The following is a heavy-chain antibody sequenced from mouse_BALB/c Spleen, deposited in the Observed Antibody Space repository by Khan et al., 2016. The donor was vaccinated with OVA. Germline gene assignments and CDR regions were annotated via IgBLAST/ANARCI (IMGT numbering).Heavy chain of an antibody. CDR2: IYPGSGST. Sequence: QVQLQQPGAELVKPGTSVKLSCKASGYNFTSYWINWVKLRPGQGLEWIGNIYPGSGSTNYNEKFKSKATLTVDTSSSTADMQLSSLASEDSALYSWARRGYGGLGYFDYWGQGTTLTVSS. J-gene: IGHJ2*01. V-gene: IGHV1-55*01. CDR1: GYNFTSYW. CDR3: ARRGYGGLGYFDY. D-gene: IGHD1-1*02.